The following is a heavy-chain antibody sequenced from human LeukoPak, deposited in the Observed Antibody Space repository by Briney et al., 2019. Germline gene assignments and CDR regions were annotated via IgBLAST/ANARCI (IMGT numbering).Heavy chain of an antibody. Sequence: PSETLSLTCAVSGGSVNTGPYFWRWIRQPPGKGLEWFGVVYHTGTTNYHPSLTRRVTVTVDTSKNHFSLMLNSVTAADTAVYYCARVPTCGGDCYYFDYWGQGTPVTVSS. J-gene: IGHJ4*02. CDR3: ARVPTCGGDCYYFDY. D-gene: IGHD2-21*01. CDR1: GGSVNTGPYF. CDR2: VYHTGTT. V-gene: IGHV4-61*03.